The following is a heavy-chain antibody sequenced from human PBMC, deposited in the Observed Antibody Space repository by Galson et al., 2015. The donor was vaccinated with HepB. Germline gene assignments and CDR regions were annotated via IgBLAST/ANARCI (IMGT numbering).Heavy chain of an antibody. CDR2: ISWDGGST. Sequence: SLRLSCAASGFTFDDYAMHWVRQAPGKGLEWVSLISWDGGSTYYADSVKGRFTISRDNSKNSLYLQMNSLRAEDTALYYCAKDRARDGSPAYYFDYWGQGTLVTVSS. J-gene: IGHJ4*02. V-gene: IGHV3-43D*04. CDR3: AKDRARDGSPAYYFDY. CDR1: GFTFDDYA. D-gene: IGHD5-24*01.